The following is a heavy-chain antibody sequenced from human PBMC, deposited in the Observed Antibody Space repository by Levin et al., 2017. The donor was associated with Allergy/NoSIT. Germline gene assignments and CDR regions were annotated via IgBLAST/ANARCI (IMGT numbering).Heavy chain of an antibody. CDR2: IYPGDSDT. D-gene: IGHD1-1*01. V-gene: IGHV5-51*01. CDR3: ARRGTRDYYDSMDG. J-gene: IGHJ6*03. CDR1: GYSFTSYW. Sequence: KSGESLKISCQGSGYSFTSYWIGWVRQMPGKGLEWMGIIYPGDSDTRYSPSFQGQVTISADKSISTAYLQWRSLKASDTAIYYCARRGTRDYYDSMDGWGEGAPVTVSS.